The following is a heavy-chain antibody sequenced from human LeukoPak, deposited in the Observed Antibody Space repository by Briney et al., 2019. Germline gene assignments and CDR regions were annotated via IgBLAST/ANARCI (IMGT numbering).Heavy chain of an antibody. CDR3: AREIVATIGGAFDI. CDR1: GYTFSDYY. D-gene: IGHD5-12*01. CDR2: NNPHSGGT. J-gene: IGHJ3*02. V-gene: IGHV1-2*02. Sequence: ASVKVSCKASGYTFSDYYLHWVRQAPGHGLEWVGWNNPHSGGTQYAQKFQGRVTMTRDTSISTAYMELSSLRSDDTAVYFCAREIVATIGGAFDIWGQGTMVTVSS.